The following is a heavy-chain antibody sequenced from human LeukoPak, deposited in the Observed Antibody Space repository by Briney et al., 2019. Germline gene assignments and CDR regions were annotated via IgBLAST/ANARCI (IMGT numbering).Heavy chain of an antibody. CDR3: AKDPRGSIAAAGYNWFDP. V-gene: IGHV3-23*01. CDR1: GFTFSSYA. D-gene: IGHD6-13*01. Sequence: GGSLRLSCAASGFTFSSYAMSWVRQAPGKGLEWVSVISGSGSSTYYADSVKGRFTISRDNSKNTLYLQMNSLRAEDTAVYYCAKDPRGSIAAAGYNWFDPWGQGTLVTVSS. CDR2: ISGSGSST. J-gene: IGHJ5*02.